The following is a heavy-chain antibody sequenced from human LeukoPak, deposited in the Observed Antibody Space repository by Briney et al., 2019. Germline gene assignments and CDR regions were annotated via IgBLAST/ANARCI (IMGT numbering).Heavy chain of an antibody. CDR3: ARGSLNSGDWGFDY. CDR1: GFTFSSYD. CDR2: IGTSCDT. D-gene: IGHD3-10*01. J-gene: IGHJ4*02. V-gene: IGHV3-13*04. Sequence: GGSLRLSCTASGFTFSSYDMHGVRQATGKGLECVSAIGTSCDTYYPGSVKGRFTISREHAKNSSYLQMNSLRAGDTAVYYCARGSLNSGDWGFDYWGQGTLVTVSS.